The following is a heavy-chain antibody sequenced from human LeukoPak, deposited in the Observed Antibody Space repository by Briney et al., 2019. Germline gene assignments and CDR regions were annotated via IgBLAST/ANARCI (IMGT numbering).Heavy chain of an antibody. Sequence: SETLSLTCTVSGGSISSSSYYWGWIRQPPGKGLEWIGSMYSSGSTYYNPSLESRVTISVDTSKNQFSLKLNSVTAADTAVYYCARGGSYTMVKSYWGQGTLVTVSS. J-gene: IGHJ4*02. CDR1: GGSISSSSYY. CDR3: ARGGSYTMVKSY. D-gene: IGHD1-26*01. V-gene: IGHV4-39*07. CDR2: MYSSGST.